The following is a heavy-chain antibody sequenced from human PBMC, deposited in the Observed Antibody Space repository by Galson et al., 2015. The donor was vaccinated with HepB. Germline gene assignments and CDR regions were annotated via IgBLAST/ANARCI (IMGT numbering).Heavy chain of an antibody. J-gene: IGHJ4*02. CDR2: IYYSGST. V-gene: IGHV4-39*01. Sequence: TLSLTCTVSGGSISSSSYYWGWIRQPPGKGLEWIGSIYYSGSTYYNPSLKSRVTISVDTSKNQFSLKLSSVTAADTAVYYCARHLIGEVGYDILTGYYFVPVALDYWGQGTLVTVSS. CDR1: GGSISSSSYY. CDR3: ARHLIGEVGYDILTGYYFVPVALDY. D-gene: IGHD3-9*01.